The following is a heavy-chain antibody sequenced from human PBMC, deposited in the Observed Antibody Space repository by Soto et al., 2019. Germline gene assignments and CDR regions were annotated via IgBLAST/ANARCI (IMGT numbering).Heavy chain of an antibody. D-gene: IGHD6-13*01. V-gene: IGHV5-10-1*01. CDR2: IDPSDSYT. J-gene: IGHJ6*02. CDR3: ARHDIAAAGYYYYGMDV. Sequence: LGESLKISCKGSGYSFTSYWISWARQMPGKGLEWMGRIDPSDSYTNYSPSFQGHVTISADKSISTAYLQWSSLKASDTAMYYCARHDIAAAGYYYYGMDVWGQGTTVTVSS. CDR1: GYSFTSYW.